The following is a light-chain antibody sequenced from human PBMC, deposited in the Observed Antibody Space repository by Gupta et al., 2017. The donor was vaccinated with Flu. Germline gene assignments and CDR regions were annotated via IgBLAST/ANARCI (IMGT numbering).Light chain of an antibody. Sequence: GATAILSCRASQRVTSYLAWYQQNPGQPPRPLICDASNRAPGVPARFTGSGSETDFTLTITSLEPQDSAVYYCQQRSAWAITFGPGTRLEI. J-gene: IGKJ5*01. CDR3: QQRSAWAIT. CDR2: DAS. V-gene: IGKV3-11*01. CDR1: QRVTSY.